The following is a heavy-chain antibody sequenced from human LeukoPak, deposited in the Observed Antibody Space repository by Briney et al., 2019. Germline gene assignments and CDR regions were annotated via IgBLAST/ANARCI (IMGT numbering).Heavy chain of an antibody. Sequence: SETLSLTCTVSGGSISSSSYYWGWIRQPPGKGLEWIGSIYYSGSTYYNPSLKSRVTISVDTSKNQLSLKLSSVAAADTAVYYCARLYYYDSSGYYVWDYWGQGTLVTVSS. D-gene: IGHD3-22*01. CDR2: IYYSGST. J-gene: IGHJ4*02. CDR3: ARLYYYDSSGYYVWDY. V-gene: IGHV4-39*01. CDR1: GGSISSSSYY.